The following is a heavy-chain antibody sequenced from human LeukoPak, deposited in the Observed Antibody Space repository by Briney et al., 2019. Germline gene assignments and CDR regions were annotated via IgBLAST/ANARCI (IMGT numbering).Heavy chain of an antibody. D-gene: IGHD3-3*01. CDR2: IIPIFGTA. V-gene: IGHV1-69*05. CDR1: GGTFSSYA. Sequence: RASVKVSCKASGGTFSSYAISWVRQAPGQGLEWMGGIIPIFGTANYAQKFQGRVTITTDESTSTAYMELSSLRSEDTAVYYCARGMEWLLYSSMDVWGKGTTVTVSS. CDR3: ARGMEWLLYSSMDV. J-gene: IGHJ6*03.